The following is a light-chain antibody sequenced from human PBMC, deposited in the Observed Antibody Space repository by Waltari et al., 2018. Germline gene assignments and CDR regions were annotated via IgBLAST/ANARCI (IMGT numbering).Light chain of an antibody. J-gene: IGLJ3*02. Sequence: QSVLTQPPSMSGAPGQKVTIPCTGGSSNFGAGYDVHWYQQFPGTAPKLLIFGNTNRAAGVPGRMSGSRFGASASLAIAGLQSEDEAGYYCQSFDSSLSASVFGGGTKLTVL. V-gene: IGLV1-40*01. CDR1: SSNFGAGYD. CDR2: GNT. CDR3: QSFDSSLSASV.